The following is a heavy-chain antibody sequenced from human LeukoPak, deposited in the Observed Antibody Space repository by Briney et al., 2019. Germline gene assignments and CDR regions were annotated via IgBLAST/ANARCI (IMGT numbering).Heavy chain of an antibody. J-gene: IGHJ3*02. Sequence: ASVKVSCKSSGYTFTGYYMHWVRQAPGQGLEWMGWINPNSGGTNYAQKFQGRVTMTRDTSISTAYMELSRLRSDDTAVYYCARGGIVVVVAARGAFDIWGQGTMVTVSS. CDR1: GYTFTGYY. D-gene: IGHD2-15*01. CDR3: ARGGIVVVVAARGAFDI. CDR2: INPNSGGT. V-gene: IGHV1-2*02.